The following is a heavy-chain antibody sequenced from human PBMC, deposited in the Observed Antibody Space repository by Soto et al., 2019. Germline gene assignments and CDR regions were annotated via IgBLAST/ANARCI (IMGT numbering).Heavy chain of an antibody. D-gene: IGHD2-15*01. J-gene: IGHJ6*02. CDR2: ISYDGSNK. V-gene: IGHV3-30-3*01. CDR1: GFTFSSYA. Sequence: QVQLVESGGGVVQPGRSLRLSCAASGFTFSSYAMHWVRQAPGKGLEWVAVISYDGSNKYYADSVKGRFTISRDNSKNTLYLQMNSLRAEDTAVYYCARGSPGGSTYYYYGMDVWGQGTTVTVSS. CDR3: ARGSPGGSTYYYYGMDV.